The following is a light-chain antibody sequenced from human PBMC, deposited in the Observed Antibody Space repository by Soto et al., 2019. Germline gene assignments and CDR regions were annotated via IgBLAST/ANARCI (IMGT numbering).Light chain of an antibody. CDR1: QSVSRY. CDR2: DAT. Sequence: EIALTQSPATLSLSPGERATLSCRASQSVSRYLAWYQQRPGQAPRLLIFDATKRTADTPARFSGTGSGPDFALTISSLESEDSAVFSCQERSICPPSFTFGPGTKVEI. V-gene: IGKV3-11*01. J-gene: IGKJ3*01. CDR3: QERSICPPSFT.